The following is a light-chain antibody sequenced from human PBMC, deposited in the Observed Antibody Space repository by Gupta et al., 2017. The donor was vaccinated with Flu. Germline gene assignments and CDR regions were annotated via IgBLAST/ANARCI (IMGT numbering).Light chain of an antibody. Sequence: EIVLTQSPGTLSLSPGERDTLSCRASQSVTSSYLAWYQQKPGQAPRLLIYGASSRATGIPDRFSGSGSGKDFTLTISRREPEDFAVYYCQQYGSSPPWTFGQGTKVEIK. V-gene: IGKV3-20*01. CDR3: QQYGSSPPWT. CDR1: QSVTSSY. J-gene: IGKJ1*01. CDR2: GAS.